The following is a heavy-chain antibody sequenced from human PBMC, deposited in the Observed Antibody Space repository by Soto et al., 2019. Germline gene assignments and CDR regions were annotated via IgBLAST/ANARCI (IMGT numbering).Heavy chain of an antibody. J-gene: IGHJ4*02. V-gene: IGHV4-34*01. CDR2: INHSGST. Sequence: QVQLQQWGAGLLKPSETLSLTCAVYGGSFSGYYWSWIRQPPGKGREWIGEINHSGSTNYNPSLKSRVTISVDTSKNQFSLKLSSVTAADTAVYYCARWAAVAGTDYWGQGTLVTVSS. CDR1: GGSFSGYY. CDR3: ARWAAVAGTDY. D-gene: IGHD6-19*01.